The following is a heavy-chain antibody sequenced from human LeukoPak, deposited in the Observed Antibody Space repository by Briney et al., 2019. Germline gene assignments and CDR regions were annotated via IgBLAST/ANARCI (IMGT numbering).Heavy chain of an antibody. CDR2: INHSGST. CDR3: ASRTYYYYGMDV. Sequence: KASETLSLTCAVYGGSFSGYYWSWIRQPPGKGLEWIGEINHSGSTNYNPSLKSRVTISVDTSKNQFSLKLSSVTAADTAVYYCASRTYYYYGMDVWGQGTTVTVSS. V-gene: IGHV4-34*01. CDR1: GGSFSGYY. J-gene: IGHJ6*02.